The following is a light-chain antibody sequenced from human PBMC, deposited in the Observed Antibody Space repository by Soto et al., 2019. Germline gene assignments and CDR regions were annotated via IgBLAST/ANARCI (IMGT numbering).Light chain of an antibody. Sequence: IVMTQSPATLSVSPGERATLSCRASQSVSSDLAWYHQKPGQAPRLLIYGASTRATGIPARFSGSGSGTEFTLTISSLEPEDFAVYYCQQRSNWPRTFGQGTKVDIK. CDR3: QQRSNWPRT. J-gene: IGKJ1*01. CDR1: QSVSSD. V-gene: IGKV3-15*01. CDR2: GAS.